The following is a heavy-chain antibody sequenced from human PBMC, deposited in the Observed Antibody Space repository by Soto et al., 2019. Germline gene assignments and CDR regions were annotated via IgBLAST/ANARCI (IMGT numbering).Heavy chain of an antibody. Sequence: GGSLRLSCAASGFTFSSHWMHWVRQVPGQGLVWVSRTKTDGSTSYADSVKGRFTISRDNAKNTLYLQMNSLRAEDTAVYYCARDMRAVPWYGGVSSAFDIWGQGTMVTVSS. CDR2: TKTDGST. D-gene: IGHD3-10*01. CDR1: GFTFSSHW. CDR3: ARDMRAVPWYGGVSSAFDI. V-gene: IGHV3-74*01. J-gene: IGHJ3*02.